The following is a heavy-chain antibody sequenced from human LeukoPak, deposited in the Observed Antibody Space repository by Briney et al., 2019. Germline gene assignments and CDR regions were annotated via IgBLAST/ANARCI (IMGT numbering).Heavy chain of an antibody. CDR1: GGSISSGNYY. D-gene: IGHD3-3*01. Sequence: PSQTLSLTCTVSGGSISSGNYYWSWIRQPAGKGLEWIGRIYTSGITNYNPSLKNRVTISVDTSKNQFSLKLSSVTAADTAVYYCASSISVFGVVVKPFQHWGQGTLVTVSS. J-gene: IGHJ1*01. CDR3: ASSISVFGVVVKPFQH. V-gene: IGHV4-61*02. CDR2: IYTSGIT.